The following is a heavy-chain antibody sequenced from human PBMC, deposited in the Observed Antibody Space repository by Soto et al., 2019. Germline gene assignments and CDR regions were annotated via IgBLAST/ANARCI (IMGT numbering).Heavy chain of an antibody. CDR3: TRRVDSGYSYGYLEY. CDR1: GYTFTSYY. J-gene: IGHJ4*02. Sequence: QVQLVQSGAEVKKPGASVKVSCKASGYTFTSYYMHWVRQAPGQGLEWMGIINPSGGSTSYAQKFQSRVSMSRDTSTSTVHMELSSLVSYSTALYNCTRRVDSGYSYGYLEYSGQGTLVTVSS. CDR2: INPSGGST. D-gene: IGHD5-18*01. V-gene: IGHV1-46*01.